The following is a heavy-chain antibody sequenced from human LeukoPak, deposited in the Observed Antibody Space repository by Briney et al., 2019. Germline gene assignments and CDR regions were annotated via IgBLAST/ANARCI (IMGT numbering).Heavy chain of an antibody. V-gene: IGHV3-53*04. D-gene: IGHD4-23*01. CDR2: IYSGGST. CDR3: ARVTVAAVDV. Sequence: PGGSLRLSCAASGFTFSSYAMSWVRQAPGKGLEWVSVIYSGGSTYYADSVKGRFTISRHNSKNTLYLQMNSLRAEDTAVYYCARVTVAAVDVWGQGTTVTVSS. CDR1: GFTFSSYA. J-gene: IGHJ6*02.